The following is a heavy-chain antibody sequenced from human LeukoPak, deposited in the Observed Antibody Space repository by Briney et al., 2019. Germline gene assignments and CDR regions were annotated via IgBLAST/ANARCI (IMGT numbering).Heavy chain of an antibody. CDR2: INHSGST. CDR3: ARREGLGEMATIFDY. J-gene: IGHJ4*02. CDR1: GGSFSGYY. V-gene: IGHV4-34*01. D-gene: IGHD5-24*01. Sequence: PSETLSLTCAVYGGSFSGYYWSWIRQPPGKGLEWIGEINHSGSTNYNPSLKSRVTISVDTSKNQFSLKLSSVTAADTAVYYCARREGLGEMATIFDYWGQGTLVTVSS.